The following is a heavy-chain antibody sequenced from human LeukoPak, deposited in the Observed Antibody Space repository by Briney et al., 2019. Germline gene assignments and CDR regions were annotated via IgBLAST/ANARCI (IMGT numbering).Heavy chain of an antibody. Sequence: SVPVTCLCSRGTFLSYVISWVRPAPARGLAWVGRIIPFLGRANYVRKFQGRVTITLDKHTRAAYVEASSLRSGDTAGYYCARDRRYCSGGSCRVHYFDYWGQGTLVTVSS. V-gene: IGHV1-69*10. CDR3: ARDRRYCSGGSCRVHYFDY. D-gene: IGHD2-15*01. CDR2: IIPFLGRA. CDR1: RGTFLSYV. J-gene: IGHJ4*02.